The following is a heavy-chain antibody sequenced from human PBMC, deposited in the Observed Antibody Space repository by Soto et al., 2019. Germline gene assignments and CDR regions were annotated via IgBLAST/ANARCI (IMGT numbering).Heavy chain of an antibody. CDR3: ARPYCSGGSCTLNYYGMDV. V-gene: IGHV1-69*01. CDR2: IIPIFGTA. Sequence: QVQLVQSGAEVKKPGSSVKVSCKASGGTFSSYAISWVRQAPGQGLEWMGGIIPIFGTANYAQKFQGRVTITADESTSTAYMELSSLRSEDTAVYYCARPYCSGGSCTLNYYGMDVWGQGTTVTVSS. D-gene: IGHD2-15*01. CDR1: GGTFSSYA. J-gene: IGHJ6*02.